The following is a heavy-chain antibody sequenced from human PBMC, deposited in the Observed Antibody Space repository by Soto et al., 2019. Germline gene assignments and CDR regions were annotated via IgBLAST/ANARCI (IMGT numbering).Heavy chain of an antibody. Sequence: EVQLLESGGGLVQPGGSLRLSCAASGFTFSSYAMSWVRQAPGKGLEWVSAISGSGGSTYYADSVKGRFTISRDNSKNTLYLQMNSLRAEDTAVYYCAKDIRGEDIVVVVAATPPTSGGQGTLVTVSS. CDR1: GFTFSSYA. CDR2: ISGSGGST. CDR3: AKDIRGEDIVVVVAATPPTS. V-gene: IGHV3-23*01. D-gene: IGHD2-15*01. J-gene: IGHJ4*02.